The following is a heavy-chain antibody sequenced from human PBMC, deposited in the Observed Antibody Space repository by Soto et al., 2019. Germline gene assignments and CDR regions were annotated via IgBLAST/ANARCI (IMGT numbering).Heavy chain of an antibody. CDR1: GVTFSSYG. V-gene: IGHV3-33*01. Sequence: PGGSLRLSCAASGVTFSSYGMHWVRQAPGKGLEWVAVIWYDGSNKYYADSVKGRFTISRDNSKNTLYLQMNSLRAEDTAVYYCARAVDTAMVTTNTKGGLWFGELPNWFDPWGQGTLVTVSS. CDR2: IWYDGSNK. J-gene: IGHJ5*02. D-gene: IGHD5-18*01. CDR3: ARAVDTAMVTTNTKGGLWFGELPNWFDP.